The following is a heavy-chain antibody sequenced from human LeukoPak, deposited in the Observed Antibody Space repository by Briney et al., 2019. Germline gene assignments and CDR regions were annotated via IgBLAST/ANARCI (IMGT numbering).Heavy chain of an antibody. CDR2: IYYSGST. J-gene: IGHJ3*02. V-gene: IGHV4-59*01. CDR1: GGSISSYY. D-gene: IGHD3-22*01. Sequence: PSETLSLTCTVSGGSISSYYWSWIPQPPGKGLGWIGYIYYSGSTNYNPSLKSRVTISVDTSKNQFSLKLSSVTAADTAVYYCAREANYYDSSGYLGAFDIWGQGTMVTVSS. CDR3: AREANYYDSSGYLGAFDI.